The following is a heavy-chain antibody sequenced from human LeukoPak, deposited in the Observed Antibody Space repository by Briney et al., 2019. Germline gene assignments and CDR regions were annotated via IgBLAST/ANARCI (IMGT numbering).Heavy chain of an antibody. D-gene: IGHD2-15*01. J-gene: IGHJ4*02. CDR2: ISSSSSYI. Sequence: PGGSLRLSCAASGFTFSSYSMNWVRQAPEKGLEWVSSISSSSSYIYYADSVKGRFTISRDNAKNSLYLQMNSLRAEDTAVYYCARIVCSGGSCYSVGDFDYWGQGTLVTVSS. CDR1: GFTFSSYS. V-gene: IGHV3-21*01. CDR3: ARIVCSGGSCYSVGDFDY.